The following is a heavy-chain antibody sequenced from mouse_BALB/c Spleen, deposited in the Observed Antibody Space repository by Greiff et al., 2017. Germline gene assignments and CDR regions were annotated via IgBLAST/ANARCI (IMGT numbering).Heavy chain of an antibody. CDR1: GYTFTDYN. V-gene: IGHV1-18*01. J-gene: IGHJ1*01. Sequence: EVMLVESGPELVKPGASVKIPCKASGYTFTDYNMDWVKQSHGKSLEWIGDINPNNGGTIYNQKFKGKATLTVDKSSSTAYMELRSLTSEDTAVYYCARRWLLRWYFDVWGAGTTVTVSS. CDR2: INPNNGGT. CDR3: ARRWLLRWYFDV. D-gene: IGHD2-3*01.